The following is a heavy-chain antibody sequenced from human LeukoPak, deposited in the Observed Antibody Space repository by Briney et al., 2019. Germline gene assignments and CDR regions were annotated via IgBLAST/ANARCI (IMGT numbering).Heavy chain of an antibody. V-gene: IGHV3-7*01. Sequence: GGSLRLSCAASGFTFSSYWMSWVRQAPGKGLEWVANIKQDGSEKYYVDSVKGRFTISRDNAKNSLYLQMNSLRAEDTAVYYCARIGWTEAAYYYYCMDVWGKGTTVTVSS. CDR2: IKQDGSEK. J-gene: IGHJ6*03. CDR1: GFTFSSYW. CDR3: ARIGWTEAAYYYYCMDV. D-gene: IGHD6-13*01.